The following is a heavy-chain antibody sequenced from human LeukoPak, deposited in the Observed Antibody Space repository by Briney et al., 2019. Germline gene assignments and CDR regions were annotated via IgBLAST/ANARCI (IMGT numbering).Heavy chain of an antibody. CDR1: GYTFTGYY. J-gene: IGHJ5*02. CDR3: ARAVTMVRGVIKVKRFDP. CDR2: INPNSGGT. Sequence: GASVKVSCKASGYTFTGYYMHWVRQAPGQGLEWMGWINPNSGGTNYEQKFQGRVTMTRDTSISTAYMELSRLRSDDTAVYYCARAVTMVRGVIKVKRFDPWGQGTLVTVSS. V-gene: IGHV1-2*02. D-gene: IGHD3-10*01.